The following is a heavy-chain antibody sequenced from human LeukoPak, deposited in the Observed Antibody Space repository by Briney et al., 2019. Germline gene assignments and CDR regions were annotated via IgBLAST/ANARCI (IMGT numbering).Heavy chain of an antibody. CDR1: GYSFTSYC. Sequence: KSGESLKISCKGSGYSFTSYCIGWVRQMPGKGLEWLGIIYPGDSDTRYSPSFQGQVTISADKSISTAYLQWSSLKASDTTMYYCAPHRMQLWFDEDAFDTWGQGTMVTVSS. CDR3: APHRMQLWFDEDAFDT. D-gene: IGHD5-18*01. V-gene: IGHV5-51*03. J-gene: IGHJ3*02. CDR2: IYPGDSDT.